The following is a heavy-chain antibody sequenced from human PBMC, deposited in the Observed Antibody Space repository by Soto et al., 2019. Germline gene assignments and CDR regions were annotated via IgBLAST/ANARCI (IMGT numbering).Heavy chain of an antibody. V-gene: IGHV3-53*01. CDR2: IYSGGST. D-gene: IGHD1-1*01. CDR3: ARAQLERRWVDYYYGMDV. Sequence: EVQLVESGGGLIQPGGSLRLSCAASGFTVSSNYMSWVRQAPGKGLEWVSVIYSGGSTYYADSVKGRITISRDNSKNTLYIQMNSLRAEDTVVYYCARAQLERRWVDYYYGMDVWGQGTTVTVSS. CDR1: GFTVSSNY. J-gene: IGHJ6*02.